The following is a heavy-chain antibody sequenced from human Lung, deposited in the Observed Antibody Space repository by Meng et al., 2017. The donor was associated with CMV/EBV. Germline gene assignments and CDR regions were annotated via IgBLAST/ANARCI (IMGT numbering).Heavy chain of an antibody. CDR3: ARASYGSGSPLGESWFDP. CDR1: GGSIRSGGYY. D-gene: IGHD3-10*01. Sequence: QEDLQEVGPGRVKPSQPLSLTCTVSGGSIRSGGYYWSWIRQHPGKGLEWIGYIHSSGSTYYNPSLRSRLTISVDTSKNQFSLKLSSVTAADTAVYYCARASYGSGSPLGESWFDPWGQGTLVTVSS. V-gene: IGHV4-31*03. J-gene: IGHJ5*02. CDR2: IHSSGST.